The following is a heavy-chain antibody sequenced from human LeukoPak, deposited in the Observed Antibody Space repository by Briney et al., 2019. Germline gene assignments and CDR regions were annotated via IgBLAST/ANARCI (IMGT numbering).Heavy chain of an antibody. CDR3: ARGLQYQLLKALGYYYMDV. CDR2: IIPTSGTA. Sequence: SVKVSCKASGGTFSSHAIAWVRQAPGQGPEWMGGIIPTSGTANYAQKFQGRVTITTDESTSTAYMELSSLTSDDTAVYYCARGLQYQLLKALGYYYMDVWGEGTTVTVSS. J-gene: IGHJ6*03. D-gene: IGHD2-2*01. V-gene: IGHV1-69*05. CDR1: GGTFSSHA.